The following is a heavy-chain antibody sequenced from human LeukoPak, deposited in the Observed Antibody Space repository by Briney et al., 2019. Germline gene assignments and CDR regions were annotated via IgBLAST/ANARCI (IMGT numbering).Heavy chain of an antibody. J-gene: IGHJ3*02. D-gene: IGHD1-26*01. CDR2: ISGSGGST. Sequence: PGGSLRLSCAASGFTFSSYAMSWVRQAPGKGLEWVSAISGSGGSTYYADSVKGRFIISRDNSKNTLYLQMNSLRAEDTAIYYCAKSRWETYAVRAFDIWGQGTMVTVSS. V-gene: IGHV3-23*01. CDR1: GFTFSSYA. CDR3: AKSRWETYAVRAFDI.